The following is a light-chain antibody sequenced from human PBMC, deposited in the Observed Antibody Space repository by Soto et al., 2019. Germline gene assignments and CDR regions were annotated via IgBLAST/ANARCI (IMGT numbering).Light chain of an antibody. CDR2: EDA. Sequence: QSVLTQPASASGSPGQSVTISCSGSSCYPGSYNLVSWYQQRPGKAPQLIFYEDAKRPSGVPARFSCSQSGDTASLTISGYQGADEVDYYCGSRLFGGGTKLTVL. CDR1: SCYPGSYNL. J-gene: IGLJ2*01. CDR3: GSRL. V-gene: IGLV2-23*01.